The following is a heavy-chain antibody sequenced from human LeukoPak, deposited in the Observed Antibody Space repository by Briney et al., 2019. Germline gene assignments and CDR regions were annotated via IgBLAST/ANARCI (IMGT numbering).Heavy chain of an antibody. D-gene: IGHD3-9*01. V-gene: IGHV1-18*01. CDR1: GYTFTSYG. CDR3: ARETRKGSGLRYFDWSPDGYGMDV. J-gene: IGHJ6*02. CDR2: ISAYNGST. Sequence: GASVKVSCKASGYTFTSYGISWVRQAPGQGLEWMGWISAYNGSTNYAQKLQGRVTMTTDTSTSTAYMELRSLRSDDTAVYYCARETRKGSGLRYFDWSPDGYGMDVWGQGTTVTVSS.